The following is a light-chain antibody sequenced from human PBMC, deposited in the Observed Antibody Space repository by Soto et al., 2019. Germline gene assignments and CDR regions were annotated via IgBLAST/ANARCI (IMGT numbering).Light chain of an antibody. J-gene: IGKJ3*01. CDR2: AAS. Sequence: DIQMTQSPSSLSASVGDRVTITCRASQGISNYFAWYQQKPGKVPKLLIYAASTLPSGVPSRFSGSGSGTDFTLTISRLQPEDVAFYYWQKYNSAPFTFAPGTGMDI. CDR3: QKYNSAPFT. CDR1: QGISNY. V-gene: IGKV1-27*01.